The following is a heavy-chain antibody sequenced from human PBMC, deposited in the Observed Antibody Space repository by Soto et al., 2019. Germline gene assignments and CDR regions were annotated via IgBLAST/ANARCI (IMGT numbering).Heavy chain of an antibody. CDR1: GFTFSSYA. CDR3: ARILWFGEARSALNAFDI. J-gene: IGHJ3*02. D-gene: IGHD3-10*01. V-gene: IGHV3-64D*06. CDR2: ISSNGGST. Sequence: EVQLVESGGGLVQPGGSLRLSCSASGFTFSSYAMHWVRQAPGKGLEYVSAISSNGGSTYYADSVKGRFTISRDNSKNTLYLQMSSLRAEDTAAYYCARILWFGEARSALNAFDICGQGTMVTVSS.